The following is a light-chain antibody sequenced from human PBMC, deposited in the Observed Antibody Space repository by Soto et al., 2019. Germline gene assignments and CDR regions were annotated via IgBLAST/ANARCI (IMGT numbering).Light chain of an antibody. Sequence: EIVLTRSPGTLSLSPGETATRGGRISQSVRSNYSAWYQQNPGQAPRLLIYGASTRAPGIPDKFSGSGSGTDFTLTISRLEPEDLAVYYCHQYHTSPLMFGQGTKVDI. CDR3: HQYHTSPLM. V-gene: IGKV3-20*01. CDR2: GAS. J-gene: IGKJ1*01. CDR1: QSVRSNY.